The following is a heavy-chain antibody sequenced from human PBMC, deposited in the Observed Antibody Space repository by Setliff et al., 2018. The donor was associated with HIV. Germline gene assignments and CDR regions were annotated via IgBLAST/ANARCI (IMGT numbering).Heavy chain of an antibody. CDR2: INTETGTP. D-gene: IGHD4-17*01. CDR1: GYTFTTFG. J-gene: IGHJ2*01. V-gene: IGHV7-4-1*01. Sequence: ASVKVSCKASGYTFTTFGLSWVRQAPGQGLEWMGWINTETGTPMYAHGFTGRFVFSLDTSISTAYLQIDSLNAEDTAVYYCARYGSDWFFDLWGRGTLVTVSS. CDR3: ARYGSDWFFDL.